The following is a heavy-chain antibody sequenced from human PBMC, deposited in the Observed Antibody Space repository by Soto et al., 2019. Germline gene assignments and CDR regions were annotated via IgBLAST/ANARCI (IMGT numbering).Heavy chain of an antibody. CDR1: GGSFSGYS. CDR2: INHSGST. J-gene: IGHJ5*02. D-gene: IGHD3-9*01. Sequence: AVYGGSFSGYSWSWIRQPPGKGLEWIGEINHSGSTNYNPSLKSRVTISVDTSKNQFSLKLSSVTAADTAVYYCARHYDILTGYRRGWFAPWGQVPLVTGS. V-gene: IGHV4-34*01. CDR3: ARHYDILTGYRRGWFAP.